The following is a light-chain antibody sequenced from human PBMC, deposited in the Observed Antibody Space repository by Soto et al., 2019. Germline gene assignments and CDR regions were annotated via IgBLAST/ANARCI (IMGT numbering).Light chain of an antibody. Sequence: MTQSPSSLSASVGDRVTITCRSSQGMRNDLAWYQQKPGKAPKLLIYAASTLQGGVPSRFSGSGSGTDFTRTTSSLQTEDFATYYCLQDYTYPRTFGQGTKVEIK. CDR3: LQDYTYPRT. J-gene: IGKJ1*01. CDR1: QGMRND. CDR2: AAS. V-gene: IGKV1-6*01.